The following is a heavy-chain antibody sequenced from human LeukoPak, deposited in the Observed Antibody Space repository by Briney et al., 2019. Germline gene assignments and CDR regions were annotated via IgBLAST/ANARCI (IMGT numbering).Heavy chain of an antibody. CDR3: ARDLRYYDTSGYYVEDFDY. D-gene: IGHD3-22*01. Sequence: PGGSLRLSCAASGFTFSRNGMRWGRQAPGKGLEWVAVIWYDGSNKYYADSVKGRFTISRDNSKNTLYLQMNSLRAEDTAVYYCARDLRYYDTSGYYVEDFDYWGQGTLVTVSS. CDR2: IWYDGSNK. V-gene: IGHV3-33*01. J-gene: IGHJ4*02. CDR1: GFTFSRNG.